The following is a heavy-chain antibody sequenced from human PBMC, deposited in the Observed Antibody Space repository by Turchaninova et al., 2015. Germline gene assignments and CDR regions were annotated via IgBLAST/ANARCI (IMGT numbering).Heavy chain of an antibody. CDR3: AREHYYDSM. D-gene: IGHD3-22*01. CDR1: GGSFSGYY. J-gene: IGHJ4*02. Sequence: QVQLQQWGAGLLKPSATLSLTCAVYGGSFSGYYWSWIRQPPRKGLEWIGEINHSGSTNYNPSLKSRVTISVDTSKNQFSLKLSSVTAADTAVYYCAREHYYDSMWGQGTLVTVSS. V-gene: IGHV4-34*01. CDR2: INHSGST.